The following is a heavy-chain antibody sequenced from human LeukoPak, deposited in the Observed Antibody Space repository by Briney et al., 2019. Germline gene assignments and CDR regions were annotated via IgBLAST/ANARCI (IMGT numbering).Heavy chain of an antibody. Sequence: PGESLQISCKGSGYSFTSYWFSWLRQLPGKGLVWMGRIDPSDSYTNYSPSFQGHVTISADKSISTAYLQWSSLKASDTAMYYCARRPYYGMDVWGKGTTVTVSS. J-gene: IGHJ6*04. CDR2: IDPSDSYT. CDR3: ARRPYYGMDV. V-gene: IGHV5-10-1*01. CDR1: GYSFTSYW.